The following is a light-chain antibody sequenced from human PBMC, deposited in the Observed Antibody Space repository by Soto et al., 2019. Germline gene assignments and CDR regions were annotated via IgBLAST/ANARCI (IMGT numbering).Light chain of an antibody. CDR2: EVS. V-gene: IGLV2-14*01. J-gene: IGLJ1*01. Sequence: SVLTQSASVSGSPGQTITISCTGTSSYVGGYNYVSWYQQHPGKAPKLMIYEVSNRPSGVSNRFSGSKSGNTASLTISGLQAEDEADYYCSSYTRSTTLYGFEPESNVTGL. CDR3: SSYTRSTTLYG. CDR1: SSYVGGYNY.